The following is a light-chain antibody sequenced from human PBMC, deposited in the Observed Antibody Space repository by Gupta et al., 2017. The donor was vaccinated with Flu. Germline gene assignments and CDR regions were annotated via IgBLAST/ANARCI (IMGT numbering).Light chain of an antibody. Sequence: QSVLAQPPSASGTPGQRSALSCSGSRSNVGSNSVNWYQQVPGTAPKLLIYGNNQRPSGVPDRFSGSKSGTSASLAISGLQSEDEADYYCAAWDDSLNGHYVFGTGTKVTV. CDR3: AAWDDSLNGHYV. CDR1: RSNVGSNS. CDR2: GNN. J-gene: IGLJ1*01. V-gene: IGLV1-44*01.